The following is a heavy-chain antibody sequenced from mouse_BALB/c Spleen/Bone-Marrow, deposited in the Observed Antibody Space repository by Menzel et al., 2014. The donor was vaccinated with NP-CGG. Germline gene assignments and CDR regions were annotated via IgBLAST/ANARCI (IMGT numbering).Heavy chain of an antibody. CDR3: ARYGNFHAMDY. Sequence: VQLQRSGAELAKPGASVKMSCKASGYTFSSYWMHWVKQRPGQGLEWIGYISPTTGYTEYSQKFKDKATLTADKSSSTAYMQLSSLTSEDSAVYYCARYGNFHAMDYWGQGTSVTVSS. D-gene: IGHD1-1*01. CDR1: GYTFSSYW. V-gene: IGHV1-7*01. CDR2: ISPTTGYT. J-gene: IGHJ4*01.